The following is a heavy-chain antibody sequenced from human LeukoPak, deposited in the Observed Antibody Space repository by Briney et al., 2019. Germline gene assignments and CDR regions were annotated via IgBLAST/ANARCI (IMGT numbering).Heavy chain of an antibody. CDR2: IHHSGRS. CDR3: ARGGNRFGGFYFDY. V-gene: IGHV4-31*03. Sequence: PSQTLSLTCTVSADSLSSGGHYWAWIRQFPGKGLESIGFIHHSGRSRHNPSLKDRVAISVDTCGKQFALKLSSVTAADTAMYYCARGGNRFGGFYFDYWGQGIQVIVSS. CDR1: ADSLSSGGHY. D-gene: IGHD3-10*01. J-gene: IGHJ4*02.